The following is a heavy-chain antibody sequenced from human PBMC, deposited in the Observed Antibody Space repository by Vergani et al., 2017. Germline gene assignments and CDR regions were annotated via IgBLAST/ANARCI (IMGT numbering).Heavy chain of an antibody. CDR2: INPKNGDT. D-gene: IGHD2-15*01. V-gene: IGHV1-2*02. CDR1: GYTFTDYN. CDR3: ARDLSYCSGGICYPGYYYYGLDI. Sequence: QVQLVQSGAEVKKPGASVKVSCRASGYTFTDYNVHWVRQAPGQGLEWMGWINPKNGDTNYVQRFQNRVTLSRDPSIATAYMELSRLRSDDTAVYFCARDLSYCSGGICYPGYYYYGLDIWGQGTKVTV. J-gene: IGHJ6*02.